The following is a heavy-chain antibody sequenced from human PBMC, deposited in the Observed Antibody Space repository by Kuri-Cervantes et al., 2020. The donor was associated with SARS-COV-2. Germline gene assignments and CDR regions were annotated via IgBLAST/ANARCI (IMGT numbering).Heavy chain of an antibody. V-gene: IGHV1-46*01. CDR3: ARGELGISNYYYYYMDV. Sequence: ASVKVSCKASGYTFTGYYMHWLRQAPGQGLEWMGIINPSGGSTSYAQKFQGRVTMTRDTSTSTVYMELISLRSEDTAVYYCARGELGISNYYYYYMDVWGKGTTVTVSS. D-gene: IGHD7-27*01. CDR2: INPSGGST. J-gene: IGHJ6*03. CDR1: GYTFTGYY.